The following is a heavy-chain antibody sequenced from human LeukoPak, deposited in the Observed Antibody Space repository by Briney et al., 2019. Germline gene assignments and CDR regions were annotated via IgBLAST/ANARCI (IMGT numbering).Heavy chain of an antibody. CDR3: AGEPRGSDCRFDY. J-gene: IGHJ4*02. CDR2: ILHDGRNE. V-gene: IGHV3-30*04. Sequence: GGSLRLSCAASGFTFSRYSMHWVRQAPGKGLEWVAVILHDGRNEHYADSVQGRFTISRDNSKDILYPHINSPRTEDTAVYYCAGEPRGSDCRFDYWGQGTLVTVSS. D-gene: IGHD2-21*02. CDR1: GFTFSRYS.